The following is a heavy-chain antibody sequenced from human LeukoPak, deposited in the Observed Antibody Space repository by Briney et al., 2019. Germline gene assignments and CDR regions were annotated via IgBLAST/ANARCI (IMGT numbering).Heavy chain of an antibody. V-gene: IGHV1-18*01. Sequence: ASVKVSCKASGYTFTSYGISWVRQAPGQGLEWMGWLSAYNGNTNYAQKLQGRVTMTTDTSTSTAYMELRSLRSDDTAVYYCARDRITFGVAQFDYWGQGTLVTVSS. CDR2: LSAYNGNT. CDR1: GYTFTSYG. CDR3: ARDRITFGVAQFDY. D-gene: IGHD3-16*01. J-gene: IGHJ4*02.